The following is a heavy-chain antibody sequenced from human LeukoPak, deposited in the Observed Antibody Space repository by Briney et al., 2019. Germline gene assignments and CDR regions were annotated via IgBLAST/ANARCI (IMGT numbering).Heavy chain of an antibody. CDR2: IRSKAYGETA. V-gene: IGHV3-49*03. D-gene: IGHD1-1*01. J-gene: IGHJ4*02. CDR1: GFTFGDYA. Sequence: GGSLRLSCTASGFTFGDYAMSWIRQAPGKGLEWVGFIRSKAYGETADYAASVKGRFTISRGDSKAIAYLQMNSLKTEDTAVYHCTRDRGAYNLYDYWGQGTLVTVSS. CDR3: TRDRGAYNLYDY.